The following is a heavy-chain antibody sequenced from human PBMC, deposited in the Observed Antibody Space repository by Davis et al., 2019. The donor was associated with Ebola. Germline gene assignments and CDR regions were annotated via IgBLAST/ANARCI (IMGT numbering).Heavy chain of an antibody. Sequence: GESLKISCAASGFTFSSYAMNWVRQAPGKGLEWVSTLGTSADTYYADSVKGRFTISRDNSKNTLYLRMDSLTADDTAVYYCAKDGVESSMRFDPWGQGTLVTVSS. CDR1: GFTFSSYA. CDR3: AKDGVESSMRFDP. J-gene: IGHJ5*02. V-gene: IGHV3-23*01. D-gene: IGHD2-8*01. CDR2: LGTSADT.